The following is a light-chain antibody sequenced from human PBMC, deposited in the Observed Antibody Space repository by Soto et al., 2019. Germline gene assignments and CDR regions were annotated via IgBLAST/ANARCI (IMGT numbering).Light chain of an antibody. J-gene: IGKJ4*01. CDR1: QSVSSN. CDR3: QQRSNWPLT. CDR2: GAS. Sequence: EVVMTQSPATLSVSRGERATLSCRASQSVSSNLAWYQQKHGQAPRLLIYGASTRATGIPARFSGSGSGTDFTLTITSLEPEDFAVYHCQQRSNWPLTFGGGTKVDIK. V-gene: IGKV3-15*01.